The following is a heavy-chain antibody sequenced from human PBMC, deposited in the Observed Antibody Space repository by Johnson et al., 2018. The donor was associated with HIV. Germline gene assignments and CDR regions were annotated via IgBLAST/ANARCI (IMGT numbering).Heavy chain of an antibody. J-gene: IGHJ3*02. Sequence: VQLVESGGGLAQPGGSLRLSCAASGFTFSSYAMSWVRQAPGQGLEWVAVISYDGSNQYYADSVKGRFTISRDDSKNTLYLQMNSLKLEDTAVYYCTTGSRIQFWFNDAFDIWGQGTMVTVSS. CDR2: ISYDGSNQ. CDR1: GFTFSSYA. CDR3: TTGSRIQFWFNDAFDI. D-gene: IGHD5-18*01. V-gene: IGHV3-30-3*01.